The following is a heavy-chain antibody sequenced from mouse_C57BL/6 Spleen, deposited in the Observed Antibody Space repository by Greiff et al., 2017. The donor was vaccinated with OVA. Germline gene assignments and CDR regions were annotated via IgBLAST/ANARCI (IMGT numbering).Heavy chain of an antibody. CDR3: AKAYYSNYYYFDY. D-gene: IGHD2-5*01. CDR1: GYSITSGYY. V-gene: IGHV3-6*01. J-gene: IGHJ2*01. CDR2: ISYDGSN. Sequence: EVKLQESGPGLVKPSQSLSLTCSVTGYSITSGYYWNWIRQFPGNKLEWMGYISYDGSNNYNPSLKNRISITRDTSKNQFFLKLNSVTTEDTATYYCAKAYYSNYYYFDYWGQGTTLTVSS.